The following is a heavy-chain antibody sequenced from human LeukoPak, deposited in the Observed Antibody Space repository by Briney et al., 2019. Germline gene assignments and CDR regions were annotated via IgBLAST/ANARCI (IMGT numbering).Heavy chain of an antibody. Sequence: SETLSLTCIVTGAPINPYYWSWIRQAPGKGLEWIGHLFDRRNTNYNPSLKGRVTISADMSKNHFSLRLTSVTAADTAVYYCARRPHNWGFDYWGQGALVTVSS. D-gene: IGHD7-27*01. J-gene: IGHJ4*02. CDR3: ARRPHNWGFDY. V-gene: IGHV4-59*08. CDR1: GAPINPYY. CDR2: LFDRRNT.